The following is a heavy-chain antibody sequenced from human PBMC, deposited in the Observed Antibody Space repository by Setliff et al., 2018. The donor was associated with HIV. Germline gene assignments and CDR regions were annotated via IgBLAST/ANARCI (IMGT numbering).Heavy chain of an antibody. J-gene: IGHJ4*02. D-gene: IGHD3-10*01. CDR2: VWYDGSTK. Sequence: GGSLRLSCAASGFTFSDYGMHWVRQAPGKGLEWVAVVWYDGSTKYYVDSVKGRFTISRDNAKNSLFLQMNSLTAEDTAIYYCTIGHYRSGWGQGTQVTVSS. CDR3: TIGHYRSG. V-gene: IGHV3-33*03. CDR1: GFTFSDYG.